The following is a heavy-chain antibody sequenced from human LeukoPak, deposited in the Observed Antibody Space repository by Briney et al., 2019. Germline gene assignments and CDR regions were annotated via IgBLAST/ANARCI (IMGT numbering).Heavy chain of an antibody. CDR3: AGQPLSGQYYDY. J-gene: IGHJ4*02. CDR2: IYTSGST. Sequence: TSETLSLTCTVSGGSISSYYWSWIRQPAGKGLEWIGRIYTSGSTNYNPSLKSRVTMSVDTSKNQFSLKLSSVTAADTAVYYCAGQPLSGQYYDYWGQGTLVTVSS. D-gene: IGHD5-12*01. CDR1: GGSISSYY. V-gene: IGHV4-4*07.